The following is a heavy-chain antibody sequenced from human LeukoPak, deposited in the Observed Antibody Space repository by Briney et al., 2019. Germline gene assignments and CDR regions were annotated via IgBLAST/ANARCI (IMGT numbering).Heavy chain of an antibody. CDR1: GFIFSSYS. CDR2: ISYDGSNK. J-gene: IGHJ4*02. D-gene: IGHD4-17*01. Sequence: GGSLRLSCAASGFIFSSYSMNWVRQAPGKGLEWVAVISYDGSNKYYADSVKGRFTISRDNAKNSLYLQMNSLRAEDTALYYCAKDSDSGDYVLLPDYWGQGTLVTVSS. CDR3: AKDSDSGDYVLLPDY. V-gene: IGHV3-30*18.